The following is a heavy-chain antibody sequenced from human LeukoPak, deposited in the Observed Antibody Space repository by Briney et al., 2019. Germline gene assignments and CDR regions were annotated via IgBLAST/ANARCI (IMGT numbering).Heavy chain of an antibody. CDR2: ISGFGGST. CDR3: AKTSYSSGWPLDY. CDR1: GFTFSGYA. Sequence: GGSLRLFCAASGFTFSGYAMSWVRQAPGQGLEWVSTISGFGGSTYYADSVKGRFTISRDNSKNTLYLQMNSLRAEDTAVYYCAKTSYSSGWPLDYWGQGTLVTVSS. V-gene: IGHV3-23*01. D-gene: IGHD6-19*01. J-gene: IGHJ4*02.